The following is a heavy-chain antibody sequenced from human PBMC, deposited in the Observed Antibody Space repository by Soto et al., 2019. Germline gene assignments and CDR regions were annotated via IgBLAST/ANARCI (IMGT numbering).Heavy chain of an antibody. CDR2: ISSSSSYI. Sequence: GGSLRLSCAASGFTFSSYSMNWVRQAPGKGLEWVSSISSSSSYIYYADSVKGRFTISRDNAKNSLYLQMNSLRAEDTAVYYCARGDDILTGYYYYYYYMDVWGKGTTVTVSS. D-gene: IGHD3-9*01. J-gene: IGHJ6*03. V-gene: IGHV3-21*01. CDR3: ARGDDILTGYYYYYYYMDV. CDR1: GFTFSSYS.